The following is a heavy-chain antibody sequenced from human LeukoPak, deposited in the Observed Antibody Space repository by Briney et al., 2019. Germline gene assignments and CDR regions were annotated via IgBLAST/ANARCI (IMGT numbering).Heavy chain of an antibody. CDR2: IRDSGSEM. CDR1: GFTFKTEP. J-gene: IGHJ4*02. V-gene: IGHV3-48*01. CDR3: VRDQNWAFDS. Sequence: PGGSLRLSCATSGFTFKTEPMNWVRQAPGKGLEWLSNIRDSGSEMYYAESARGRFTISRDNAKNSLFLQMNSLRVEDTAVYYCVRDQNWAFDSWGPGTQVTVSS. D-gene: IGHD7-27*01.